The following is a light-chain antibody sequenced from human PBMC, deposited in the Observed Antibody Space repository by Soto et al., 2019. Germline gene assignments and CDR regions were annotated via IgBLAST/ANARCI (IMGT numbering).Light chain of an antibody. J-gene: IGKJ2*01. CDR3: HQYGSSPPYT. CDR2: GSS. CDR1: ESVTNNY. Sequence: EVVLTQSPGTLSLSPGESATLSCRASESVTNNYFAWYQQKPGQAPRLLIFGSSDRATGIPDRFSGSVSGTDFTLTISRLEPEDFAVYYCHQYGSSPPYTFGQGTKLEIK. V-gene: IGKV3-20*01.